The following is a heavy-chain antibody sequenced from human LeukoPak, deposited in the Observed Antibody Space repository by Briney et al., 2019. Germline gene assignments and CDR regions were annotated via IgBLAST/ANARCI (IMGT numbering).Heavy chain of an antibody. CDR3: ARAVPAAIGGDAFDI. CDR1: GYTFTSYD. V-gene: IGHV1-8*03. D-gene: IGHD2-2*02. J-gene: IGHJ3*02. Sequence: GASAKVSCKASGYTFTSYDINWVRQATGQGLEWMGWMNPNSGNTGYAQKFQGRVTITRNTSISTAYMELSSLRSEDTAVYYCARAVPAAIGGDAFDIWGQGTMVTVSS. CDR2: MNPNSGNT.